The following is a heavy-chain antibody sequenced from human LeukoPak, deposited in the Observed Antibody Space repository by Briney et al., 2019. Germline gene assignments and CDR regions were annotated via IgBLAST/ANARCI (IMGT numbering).Heavy chain of an antibody. Sequence: GGSLRLSCAASGFTFSDHYMDWVRQAPGKGLEWVGRTRNKANSYTTEYAASVKGRFTISRDDSKNSLYLQMNSLKTEDTAVYYCGMATINYYYYGMDVWGQGTTVTVSS. CDR1: GFTFSDHY. CDR2: TRNKANSYTT. CDR3: GMATINYYYYGMDV. D-gene: IGHD5-24*01. V-gene: IGHV3-72*01. J-gene: IGHJ6*02.